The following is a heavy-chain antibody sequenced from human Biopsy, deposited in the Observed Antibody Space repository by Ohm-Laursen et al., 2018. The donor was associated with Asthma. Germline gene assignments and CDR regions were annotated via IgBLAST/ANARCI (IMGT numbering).Heavy chain of an antibody. V-gene: IGHV4-30-4*01. J-gene: IGHJ4*02. CDR1: GDSVSSGDYY. CDR3: ARGGSGGKVYYFDS. Sequence: TLSLTCPVSGDSVSSGDYYWTWIRQPPRKGLEWLGYISSAGNVFYTPSLKRRLTIQLDTSNNKFSLKLTSPSAADTALYYCARGGSGGKVYYFDSWGLGTLVTVSS. CDR2: ISSAGNV. D-gene: IGHD2-15*01.